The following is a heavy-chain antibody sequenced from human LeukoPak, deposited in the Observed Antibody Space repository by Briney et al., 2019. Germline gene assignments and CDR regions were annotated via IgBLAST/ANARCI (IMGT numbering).Heavy chain of an antibody. CDR3: ASWQDGDYFAFDI. CDR1: GGTYSSYA. Sequence: ASVKVSCKASGGTYSSYAISWVRQAPGQGLEWMGGIIPIFGTANYAQKFQGRVTITTDESTSTAYMELSSLRSEDTAVYYCASWQDGDYFAFDIWGQGTMVTVSS. CDR2: IIPIFGTA. V-gene: IGHV1-69*05. D-gene: IGHD4-17*01. J-gene: IGHJ3*02.